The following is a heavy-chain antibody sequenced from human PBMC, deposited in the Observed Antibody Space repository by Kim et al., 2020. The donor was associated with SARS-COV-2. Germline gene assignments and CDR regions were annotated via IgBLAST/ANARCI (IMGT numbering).Heavy chain of an antibody. CDR1: GSTFTNYW. Sequence: GGSLRLSCAASGSTFTNYWMTWVRQAPGKGLEWVSSISQDGHTKYYVDSLKGRFTISRDDAKSSLSLQMDSLRVEDTAMYYCASAGYYYDTRDFDYWGQG. CDR2: ISQDGHTK. D-gene: IGHD3-22*01. CDR3: ASAGYYYDTRDFDY. V-gene: IGHV3-7*03. J-gene: IGHJ4*02.